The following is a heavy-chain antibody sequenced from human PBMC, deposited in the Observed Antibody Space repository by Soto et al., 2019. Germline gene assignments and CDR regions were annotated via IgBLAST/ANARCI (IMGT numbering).Heavy chain of an antibody. D-gene: IGHD3-10*01. Sequence: GGSLRLSCAASGFTFRSFWMSWVRQAPGKGLEWVANITDNGGDTKSADSVRGRFTISRDNSKNTLYLQMSSLRAEDSAVYYCARGSTESYPGSRIFDFWGRGTLVTGSS. CDR1: GFTFRSFW. J-gene: IGHJ4*02. V-gene: IGHV3-23*01. CDR3: ARGSTESYPGSRIFDF. CDR2: ITDNGGDT.